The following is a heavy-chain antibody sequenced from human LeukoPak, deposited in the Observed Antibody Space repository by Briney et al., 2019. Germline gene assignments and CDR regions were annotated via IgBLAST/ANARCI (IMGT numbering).Heavy chain of an antibody. Sequence: ASVKVSCKASGYTFTGYYMHWVRQAPGQGLEWMGWINPNSGGTNYAQKFQGRVPMTRDTSISTAYMELSRLRSDDTAVYYCARVHYYDSSGYTRSTNWFDPWGQGTLVTVSS. CDR1: GYTFTGYY. D-gene: IGHD3-22*01. CDR2: INPNSGGT. CDR3: ARVHYYDSSGYTRSTNWFDP. J-gene: IGHJ5*02. V-gene: IGHV1-2*02.